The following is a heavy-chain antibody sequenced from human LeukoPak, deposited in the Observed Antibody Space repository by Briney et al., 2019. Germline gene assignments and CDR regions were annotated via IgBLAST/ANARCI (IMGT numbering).Heavy chain of an antibody. D-gene: IGHD3-16*01. CDR2: IYTSGTT. Sequence: SQTLSLTRSVSGGSISSGSYYWNWIRQPAGKGLDWIGRIYTSGTTNYNPSLKSRVSISMDTSKNQFSLKLSSVTAADTAVYYWAGGGEQQPFDFWGQGTLVTVSS. CDR3: AGGGEQQPFDF. J-gene: IGHJ4*02. V-gene: IGHV4-61*02. CDR1: GGSISSGSYY.